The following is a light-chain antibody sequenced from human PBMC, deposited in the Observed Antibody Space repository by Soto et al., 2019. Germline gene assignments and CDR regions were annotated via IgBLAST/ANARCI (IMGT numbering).Light chain of an antibody. Sequence: QSVLIQPPSASGTPGQRVTISCSGRTSNIGSNTVNWYQHLPGTAPKLLIYSNDHRPSGVPDRFSGSKSGTSASLAISGLQSEDEADYYCSAWDHSLNGHVVLGGGTKLTVL. CDR2: SND. CDR3: SAWDHSLNGHVV. CDR1: TSNIGSNT. V-gene: IGLV1-44*01. J-gene: IGLJ2*01.